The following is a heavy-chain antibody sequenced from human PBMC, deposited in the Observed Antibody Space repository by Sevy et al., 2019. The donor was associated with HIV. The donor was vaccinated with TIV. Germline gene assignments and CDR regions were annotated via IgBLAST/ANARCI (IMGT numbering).Heavy chain of an antibody. D-gene: IGHD3-3*01. CDR1: GFRFSGSA. CDR2: IRRKENNYAT. CDR3: TRGYDFWSGYCSD. V-gene: IGHV3-73*01. J-gene: IGHJ4*02. Sequence: GGSLRLSCAASGFRFSGSAMQWVRQASGKGPEWVGRIRRKENNYATTYAASVKGRYTMSREDSQNTAFLQMNSVKTEDTAEYYCTRGYDFWSGYCSDWGQGTLVTVSS.